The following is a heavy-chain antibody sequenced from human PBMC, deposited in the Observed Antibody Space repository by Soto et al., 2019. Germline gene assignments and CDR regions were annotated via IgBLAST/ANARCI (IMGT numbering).Heavy chain of an antibody. CDR3: AIRTAADSGSYSIAY. CDR1: GGSISSSHW. D-gene: IGHD3-10*01. CDR2: IYHSGST. V-gene: IGHV4-4*02. Sequence: PSETLSLTCAVSGGSISSSHWWSWVRQPPGKGLERIGEIYHSGSTSYNPSLKSRVTISVDKSKNPFSLKLSSVTAADPAVYYCAIRTAADSGSYSIAYWGQGTLVTVSS. J-gene: IGHJ4*02.